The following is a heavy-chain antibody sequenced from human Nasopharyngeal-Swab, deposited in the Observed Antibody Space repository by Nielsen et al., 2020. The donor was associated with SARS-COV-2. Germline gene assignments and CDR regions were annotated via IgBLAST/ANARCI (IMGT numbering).Heavy chain of an antibody. CDR3: ARGGIQLWERQNWFDP. CDR1: GYTFTDYY. J-gene: IGHJ5*02. Sequence: ASVKVSCKASGYTFTDYYIYWLRQAPGQGLEWMGWINPKSGNTDYAQKFQGRVTMTRDTSISTAYMDVSGLRSDDTAVYYCARGGIQLWERQNWFDPWGQGTLVTVSS. D-gene: IGHD5-18*01. V-gene: IGHV1-2*02. CDR2: INPKSGNT.